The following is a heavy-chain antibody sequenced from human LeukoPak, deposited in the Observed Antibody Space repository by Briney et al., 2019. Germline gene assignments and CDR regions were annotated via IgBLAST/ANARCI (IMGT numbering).Heavy chain of an antibody. CDR1: GGTFSSYA. J-gene: IGHJ4*02. V-gene: IGHV1-69*13. Sequence: ASVKVSCKASGGTFSSYAISWVRQAPGQGLEWMGGIIPIFGTANYAQKFQGRVTITAGESTSTAYVELSSLRSEDTAVYYCASGDCSGGSCYSGYYFDYWGQGTLVTVSS. CDR2: IIPIFGTA. CDR3: ASGDCSGGSCYSGYYFDY. D-gene: IGHD2-15*01.